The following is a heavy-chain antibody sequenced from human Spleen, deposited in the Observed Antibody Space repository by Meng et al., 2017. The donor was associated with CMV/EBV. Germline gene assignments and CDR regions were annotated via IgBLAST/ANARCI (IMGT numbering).Heavy chain of an antibody. CDR2: IYYTGSS. CDR1: GGSFSGYY. D-gene: IGHD2-2*01. Sequence: GSLRLSCAVYGGSFSGYYWGWIRQPPGKGLEWIGNIYYTGSSYYDPSLRSRVTISVDTSKKQFSLKLSSVTAADTARYYCARGPGHCLSSNDCYGNFFDSWGQGIQVTVSS. V-gene: IGHV4-34*01. J-gene: IGHJ5*01. CDR3: ARGPGHCLSSNDCYGNFFDS.